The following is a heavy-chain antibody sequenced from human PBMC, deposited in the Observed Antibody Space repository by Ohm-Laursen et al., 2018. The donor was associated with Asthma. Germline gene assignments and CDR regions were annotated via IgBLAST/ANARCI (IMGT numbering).Heavy chain of an antibody. V-gene: IGHV1-69*10. Sequence: VKISCKASGGTFSKYAVGWVRQAPGQGLEWMGGIIPLFDIVNYAQKFQGRVTITADKSTSTAYMELRSLRSEDTAVYYCATYGQHFPTWFDPWGQGTLVTVSS. D-gene: IGHD3-10*01. J-gene: IGHJ5*02. CDR2: IIPLFDIV. CDR1: GGTFSKYA. CDR3: ATYGQHFPTWFDP.